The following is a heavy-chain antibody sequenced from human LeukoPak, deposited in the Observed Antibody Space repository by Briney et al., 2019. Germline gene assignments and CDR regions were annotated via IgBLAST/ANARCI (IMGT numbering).Heavy chain of an antibody. D-gene: IGHD3-22*01. J-gene: IGHJ3*01. CDR3: ARRFSYESSGYYGDAFDF. V-gene: IGHV3-11*01. Sequence: KSGGSLRLSCAASGFTVSSNYMSWVRQAPGKGLEWVSYISGGGSTLYYADSLKGRFTISRDNAKKSLYLQMNSLRAEDTAVYYCARRFSYESSGYYGDAFDFWGQGTSVTVSS. CDR1: GFTVSSNY. CDR2: ISGGGSTL.